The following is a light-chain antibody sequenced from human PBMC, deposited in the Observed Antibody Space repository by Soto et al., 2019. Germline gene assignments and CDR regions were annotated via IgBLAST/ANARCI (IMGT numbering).Light chain of an antibody. CDR1: QGISSW. CDR2: AAS. J-gene: IGKJ1*01. V-gene: IGKV1-12*01. Sequence: IQMTQSPSSVSASVGDRVTITCRASQGISSWLAWYQQKPGKAPKLLIYAASSLQSGVPSRFSGSGSGTGFTLPISRLQPEELATYYGHQDKSFPWTFGQATKVEIK. CDR3: HQDKSFPWT.